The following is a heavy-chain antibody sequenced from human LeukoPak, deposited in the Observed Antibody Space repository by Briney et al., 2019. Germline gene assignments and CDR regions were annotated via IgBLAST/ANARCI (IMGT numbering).Heavy chain of an antibody. J-gene: IGHJ4*02. D-gene: IGHD3-22*01. CDR2: IDLSDSYT. Sequence: GESLKISCKGSGYRFTSYWISWVRQMPGKGLEWMGRIDLSDSYTTYSPSFQGHVTISADKSNSTAYLQWSSLKASDTAMYYCARRDSSAYYYLDNWGQGTLVTVSS. CDR1: GYRFTSYW. V-gene: IGHV5-10-1*01. CDR3: ARRDSSAYYYLDN.